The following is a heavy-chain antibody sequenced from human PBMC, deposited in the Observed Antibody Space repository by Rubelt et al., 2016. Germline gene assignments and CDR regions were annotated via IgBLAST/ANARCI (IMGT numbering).Heavy chain of an antibody. D-gene: IGHD6-19*01. CDR2: VSGYNGNT. V-gene: IGHV1-18*01. CDR1: GYTFNSYG. J-gene: IGHJ3*02. Sequence: QVQLVQSGAEVKKPGASVKVSCKASGYTFNSYGISWVRQAPGQGLEWLGWVSGYNGNTNYAQKPQGRVTMTTGNSTRTAYMERRSLRSDDTAVYYCARDRTWLVPGLDAFDIWGQGTMVTVSS. CDR3: ARDRTWLVPGLDAFDI.